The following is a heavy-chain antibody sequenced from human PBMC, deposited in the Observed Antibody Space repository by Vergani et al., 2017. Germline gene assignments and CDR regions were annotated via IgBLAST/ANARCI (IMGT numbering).Heavy chain of an antibody. Sequence: QVQLQQWGAGLLKPSETLSLTCAVYGGSFSGYYWSWIRQPPGKGLEWIGEINHSGSTNYNPSLKSRVTISVDTSKNQFSLKLSSVTAADTAVDYCARRRSRSYQYNWFDPWGQGTLVTVSS. CDR1: GGSFSGYY. CDR3: ARRRSRSYQYNWFDP. J-gene: IGHJ5*02. V-gene: IGHV4-34*01. CDR2: INHSGST. D-gene: IGHD6-6*01.